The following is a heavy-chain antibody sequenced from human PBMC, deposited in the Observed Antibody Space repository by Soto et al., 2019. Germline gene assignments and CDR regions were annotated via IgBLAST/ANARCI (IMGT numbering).Heavy chain of an antibody. CDR1: GSTFNSYT. Sequence: VASVKVSFPASGSTFNSYTISWVRQAPGHGLEWMGGIIPILGTANYAQKFQGRVTITADESTSTAYMELSSLRSEDTAVYYCASTWMTTGYYYGMDVRGQGPTVTVSS. V-gene: IGHV1-69*13. D-gene: IGHD4-17*01. J-gene: IGHJ6*02. CDR2: IIPILGTA. CDR3: ASTWMTTGYYYGMDV.